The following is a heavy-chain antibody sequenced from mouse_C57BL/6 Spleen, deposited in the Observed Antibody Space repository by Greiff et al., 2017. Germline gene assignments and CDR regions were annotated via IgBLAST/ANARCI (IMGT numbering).Heavy chain of an antibody. CDR2: INPGSGGT. D-gene: IGHD2-4*01. V-gene: IGHV1-54*01. J-gene: IGHJ3*01. CDR1: GYAFTNYL. Sequence: VQLQQSGAELVRPGTSVKVSCKASGYAFTNYLIEWVKQRPGQGLEWIGVINPGSGGTNYNEKFKGKATLTADKSSSTAYMQLSSLTSEDSAVYFCARGGYDYDLLAYWGQGTLVTVSA. CDR3: ARGGYDYDLLAY.